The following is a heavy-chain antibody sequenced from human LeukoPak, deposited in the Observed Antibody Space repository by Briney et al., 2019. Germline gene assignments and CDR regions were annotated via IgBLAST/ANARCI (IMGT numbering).Heavy chain of an antibody. CDR3: ARVGTTVTTLDAFDI. Sequence: ASVKVSCKASGYTFTIYYMHWVRQAPGQGLEWMGIINPSGGSTSYAQKFQGRVTMTRDTSTSTVYMELSSLRSEDTAVYYCARVGTTVTTLDAFDIWGQGTMVTVSS. CDR2: INPSGGST. J-gene: IGHJ3*02. CDR1: GYTFTIYY. D-gene: IGHD4-17*01. V-gene: IGHV1-46*01.